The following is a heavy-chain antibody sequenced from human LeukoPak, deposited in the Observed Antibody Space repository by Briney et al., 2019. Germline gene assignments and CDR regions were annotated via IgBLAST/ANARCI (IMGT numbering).Heavy chain of an antibody. D-gene: IGHD1-26*01. Sequence: ASVKVSCKASGGTFSNYAFSWVRQAPGQGLEWMGGIIPIFGTTNYAQKFQGRVTMTTDTSTSTAYMELRSLTSDDTAVYYCARGSYYDYWGQGTLVTVSS. CDR3: ARGSYYDY. V-gene: IGHV1-69*05. CDR2: IIPIFGTT. CDR1: GGTFSNYA. J-gene: IGHJ4*02.